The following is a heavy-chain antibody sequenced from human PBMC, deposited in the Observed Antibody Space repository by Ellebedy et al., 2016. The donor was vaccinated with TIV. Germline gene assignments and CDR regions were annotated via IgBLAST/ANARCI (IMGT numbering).Heavy chain of an antibody. CDR3: ARSISWSSDWFDP. Sequence: SETLSLTCTVSGGSISSYYWSWIRQPPGKGLEWIGYIYYSGSTNYNPSLKSRVTISVDTSKNQFSLKLSSVTAADTAVYYCARSISWSSDWFDPWGQGTLVTVSS. V-gene: IGHV4-59*01. CDR2: IYYSGST. D-gene: IGHD6-25*01. J-gene: IGHJ5*02. CDR1: GGSISSYY.